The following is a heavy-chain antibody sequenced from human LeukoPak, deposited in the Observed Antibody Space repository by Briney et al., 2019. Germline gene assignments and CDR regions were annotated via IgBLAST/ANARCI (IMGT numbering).Heavy chain of an antibody. CDR1: GFTFSNSA. J-gene: IGHJ4*02. CDR3: AKRIQSAMATGY. V-gene: IGHV3-23*01. Sequence: GGSLRLSCAASGFTFSNSALSWVRQAPGKGLEWVSDISGSGGSTYYADSVKGRFTISRDNSKNTLYLQMNSLRAEDTAIYYCAKRIQSAMATGYWGQGTLVTVSS. CDR2: ISGSGGST. D-gene: IGHD5-18*01.